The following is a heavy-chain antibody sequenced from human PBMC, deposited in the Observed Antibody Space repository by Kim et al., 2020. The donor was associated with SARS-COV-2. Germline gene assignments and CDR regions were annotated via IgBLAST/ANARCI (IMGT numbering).Heavy chain of an antibody. V-gene: IGHV3-23*01. CDR2: ISGSGGST. J-gene: IGHJ6*02. D-gene: IGHD3-3*01. CDR1: GFTFSSYA. Sequence: GGSLRLSCAASGFTFSSYAMSWVRQAPGRGLEWVSAISGSGGSTYYADSVKGRFTISRDNSKNTLYLQMNSLRAEDTAVYYCAKDLPRHYDFWSGYQRTHYYYYGMDVWGQGTTVTVSS. CDR3: AKDLPRHYDFWSGYQRTHYYYYGMDV.